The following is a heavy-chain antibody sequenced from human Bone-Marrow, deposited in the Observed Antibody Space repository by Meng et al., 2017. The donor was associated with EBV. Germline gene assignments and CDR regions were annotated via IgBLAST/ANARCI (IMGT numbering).Heavy chain of an antibody. CDR2: IYFSGST. CDR3: ARGGDTAMMTPFLLD. CDR1: GASINTSNYY. Sequence: PRLVKPSETLSLTCTVSGASINTSNYYWGWIRQPSEKGLEWIGSIYFSGSTYYNPSLKSRINISVDTSKNQFSLKLNSVTAADTAVYYCARGGDTAMMTPFLLDWGQGTLVTVSS. V-gene: IGHV4-39*07. D-gene: IGHD5-18*01. J-gene: IGHJ4*02.